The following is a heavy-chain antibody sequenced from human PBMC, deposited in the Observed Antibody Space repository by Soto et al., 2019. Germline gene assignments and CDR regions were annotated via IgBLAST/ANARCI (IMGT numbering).Heavy chain of an antibody. V-gene: IGHV3-23*01. D-gene: IGHD2-8*02. Sequence: PGGSLRLSCAVSGFICSSYDMSWVRQAPGKGLEWVSTILVSGSTHYEDSVKGRFTISRDTSRNTVYLQMNSLTAGDTAVYYCAKATATGGGAFEIYGQGTMVTV. CDR2: ILVSGST. CDR1: GFICSSYD. CDR3: AKATATGGGAFEI. J-gene: IGHJ3*02.